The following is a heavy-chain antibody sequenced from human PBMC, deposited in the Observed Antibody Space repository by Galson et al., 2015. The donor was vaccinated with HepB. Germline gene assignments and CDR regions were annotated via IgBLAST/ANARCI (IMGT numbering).Heavy chain of an antibody. J-gene: IGHJ4*02. D-gene: IGHD4-17*01. Sequence: SLRLSCAASGFSFSKYGMHWVRQASGKGLEWLSYISHSTLYTNYADSVKGRITISRDNARNSLYLQLHSLRAEDTAVYYCARVADVDYGDHSHFDYWGQGTLVTVSS. CDR3: ARVADVDYGDHSHFDY. V-gene: IGHV3-21*05. CDR2: ISHSTLYT. CDR1: GFSFSKYG.